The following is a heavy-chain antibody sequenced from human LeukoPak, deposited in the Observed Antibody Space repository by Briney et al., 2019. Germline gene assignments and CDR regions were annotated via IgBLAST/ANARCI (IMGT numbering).Heavy chain of an antibody. D-gene: IGHD5-24*01. CDR1: GFTFSDYY. Sequence: GGSLRLSCAASGFTFSDYYMSWIRQAPGKGLEWVSYISSSGSTIYYADSVKGRFTISRDNAKNSLYLQMNSLRAEDTAVYYCARDRRDGYNPLADYWGQGTLVTVSS. CDR3: ARDRRDGYNPLADY. V-gene: IGHV3-11*01. CDR2: ISSSGSTI. J-gene: IGHJ4*02.